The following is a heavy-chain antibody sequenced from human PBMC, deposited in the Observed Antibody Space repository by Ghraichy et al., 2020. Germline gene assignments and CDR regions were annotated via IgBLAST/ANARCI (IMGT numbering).Heavy chain of an antibody. CDR2: INHSGTI. V-gene: IGHV4-39*01. D-gene: IGHD1-26*01. CDR1: GDSIRSSSSY. CDR3: ARPIVGAATGFDP. J-gene: IGHJ5*02. Sequence: SETLSLTCTVTGDSIRSSSSYWGWIRQPPGKGLEWIGSINHSGTIYNNPSLRSRVSMSVDTSKNQLSLKLSSVTAADTAIYYCARPIVGAATGFDPWGQGTLVTVSS.